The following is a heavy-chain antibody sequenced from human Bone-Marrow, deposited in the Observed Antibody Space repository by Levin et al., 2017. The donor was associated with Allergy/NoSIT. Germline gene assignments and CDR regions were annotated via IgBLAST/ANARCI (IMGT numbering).Heavy chain of an antibody. CDR1: GFTFRSSA. CDR2: ISAGDAST. D-gene: IGHD3/OR15-3a*01. CDR3: AKVRRGLDAFDI. J-gene: IGHJ3*02. V-gene: IGHV3-23*01. Sequence: LSLPCAASGFTFRSSAMSWVRQAPGKGLEWVSSISAGDASTYYTDSVKGRLTVSRDNSKNTLYLQMNSLRAEDTALYYCAKVRRGLDAFDIWGQGTMVTVSS.